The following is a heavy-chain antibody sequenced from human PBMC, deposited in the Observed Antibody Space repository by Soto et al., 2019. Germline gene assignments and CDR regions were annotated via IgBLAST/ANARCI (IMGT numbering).Heavy chain of an antibody. CDR2: ISYDGSNE. D-gene: IGHD5-12*01. V-gene: IGHV3-30-3*01. Sequence: QVQLVESGGGVVQPGRSLRLSCAASGFTFSGCAMHWVRQAPGKGLEWVAVISYDGSNEYYADSVKGRFTISRDNSKNTLYLQLNSLRAEDTAVYYCARDRWRWLQVCMDVWGQGTTVTVSS. J-gene: IGHJ6*02. CDR3: ARDRWRWLQVCMDV. CDR1: GFTFSGCA.